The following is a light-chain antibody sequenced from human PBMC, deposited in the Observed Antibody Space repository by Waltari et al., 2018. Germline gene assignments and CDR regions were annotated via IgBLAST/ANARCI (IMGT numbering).Light chain of an antibody. J-gene: IGLJ2*01. CDR3: AVWDDSLNGLI. CDR2: FND. CDR1: SSNIGTNP. V-gene: IGLV1-44*01. Sequence: QSVLTQPPSASGTPGQRVTISCSASSSNIGTNPVTWYQQPPGTAPKLVIYFNDQRPSGVPDRFSGSKSGTSASLAISELQSEDEADFHCAVWDDSLNGLIFGGGTKLTVL.